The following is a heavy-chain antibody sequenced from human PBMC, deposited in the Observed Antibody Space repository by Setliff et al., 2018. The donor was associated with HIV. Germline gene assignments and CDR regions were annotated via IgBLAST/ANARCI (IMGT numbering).Heavy chain of an antibody. Sequence: TGGSLRLSCAASGFIFDDYGMSWVRQAPGKGLEWVAFIRYDGSNKYYADSVKGRFTISRDNSKNTLYLQMNSLRAEDTAVYYCAKVFVFGIDAFDIWGQGTMVTVS. CDR2: IRYDGSNK. D-gene: IGHD3-10*02. V-gene: IGHV3-30*02. J-gene: IGHJ3*02. CDR1: GFIFDDYG. CDR3: AKVFVFGIDAFDI.